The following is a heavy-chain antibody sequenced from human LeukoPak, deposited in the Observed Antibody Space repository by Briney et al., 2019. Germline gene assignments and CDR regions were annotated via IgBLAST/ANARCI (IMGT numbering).Heavy chain of an antibody. V-gene: IGHV1-69*04. CDR2: IIPILGIA. CDR1: GGTFSSYA. D-gene: IGHD2-2*01. CDR3: ARDRCSTSCFYYYYGMDV. Sequence: SVKVSCKASGGTFSSYAISWVRQAPGQGLEWMGRIIPILGIANYAQKFQGRVTITADKSTSTAYMELSSLRSEDTAVYYCARDRCSTSCFYYYYGMDVWGQGTTVIVSS. J-gene: IGHJ6*02.